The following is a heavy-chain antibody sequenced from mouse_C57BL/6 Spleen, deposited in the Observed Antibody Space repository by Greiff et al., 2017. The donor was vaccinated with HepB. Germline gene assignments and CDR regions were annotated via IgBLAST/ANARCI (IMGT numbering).Heavy chain of an antibody. CDR3: ARELGQRHYFDY. V-gene: IGHV1-76*01. Sequence: LQESGAELVRPGASVKLSCKASGYTFTDYYINWVKQRPGQGLEWIARIYPGSGNTYYNEKFKGKATLTAEKSSSTAYMQLSSLTSEDSAVYFCARELGQRHYFDYWGQGTTLTVSS. CDR2: IYPGSGNT. CDR1: GYTFTDYY. D-gene: IGHD4-1*01. J-gene: IGHJ2*01.